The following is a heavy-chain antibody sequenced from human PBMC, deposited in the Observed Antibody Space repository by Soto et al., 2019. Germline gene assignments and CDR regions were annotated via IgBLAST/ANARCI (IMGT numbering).Heavy chain of an antibody. Sequence: EVQLVETGGGLVQAGGSLRLSCAASGFTFSGHGMHWVRQAAGESLEWVSVIGTSGHAFYADSVKGRFTITREDAKNSVYLQMNSLRDGDTAVYYCARGVGFGEQYSDAFDIWGQGTMVTVSS. CDR3: ARGVGFGEQYSDAFDI. D-gene: IGHD3-10*01. V-gene: IGHV3-13*01. CDR2: IGTSGHA. J-gene: IGHJ3*02. CDR1: GFTFSGHG.